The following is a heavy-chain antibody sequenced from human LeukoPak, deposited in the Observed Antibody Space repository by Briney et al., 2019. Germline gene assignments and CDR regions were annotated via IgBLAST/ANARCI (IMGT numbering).Heavy chain of an antibody. CDR3: AKGVVDYYDSSGYYPSDL. Sequence: GGSLRLSCADSGFTFNSYAMTWVRQAPGKGLKWVSGISGSGGTTYYADSVKGRFTISRDNYNNTLYLQMSNMRVEDTAVYFCAKGVVDYYDSSGYYPSDLWGQGTLVTVSS. V-gene: IGHV3-23*01. J-gene: IGHJ5*02. CDR1: GFTFNSYA. CDR2: ISGSGGTT. D-gene: IGHD3-22*01.